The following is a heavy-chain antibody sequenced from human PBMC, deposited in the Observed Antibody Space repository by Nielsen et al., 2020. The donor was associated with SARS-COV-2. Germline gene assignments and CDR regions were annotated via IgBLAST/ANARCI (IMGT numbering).Heavy chain of an antibody. J-gene: IGHJ6*02. CDR3: ARDNWGRMDV. D-gene: IGHD7-27*01. V-gene: IGHV3-66*01. CDR1: GFTISISF. Sequence: GESLKISCGASGFTISISFMSWVRQAAGKGLDWVSVIYTDGSTSHADSVKGRFTISRDNSKNTLYLQMNSLRAEDTAVSYCARDNWGRMDVWGQGTTVTVSS. CDR2: IYTDGST.